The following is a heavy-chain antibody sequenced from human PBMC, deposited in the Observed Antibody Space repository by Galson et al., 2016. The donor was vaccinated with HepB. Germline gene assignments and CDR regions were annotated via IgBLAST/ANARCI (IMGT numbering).Heavy chain of an antibody. CDR2: IKPSGGNT. CDR1: GYTFNTYN. J-gene: IGHJ4*01. V-gene: IGHV1-46*02. CDR3: ARELDHSFYFDY. D-gene: IGHD1-14*01. Sequence: SVKVSCKASGYTFNTYNMHWVRQAPGQGLEWMGIIKPSGGNTIYAQKFQDRITMTRDTSTSTVYMELISLRSEDTAVYYCARELDHSFYFDYWGHGTLLTASS.